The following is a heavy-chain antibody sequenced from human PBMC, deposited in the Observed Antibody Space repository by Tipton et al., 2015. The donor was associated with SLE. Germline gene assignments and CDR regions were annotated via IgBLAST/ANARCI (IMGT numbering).Heavy chain of an antibody. CDR1: GASIISNTYN. Sequence: LSLTCTISGASIISNTYNWGWIRQPPGRGLEWIGSIYFNGDTYYTPSLKSRVTISVDTSKNQFSLKLSSVTAADTAVYYCARHYYDTYYFDYWGQGTLVTVSS. CDR3: ARHYYDTYYFDY. D-gene: IGHD3-3*01. J-gene: IGHJ4*02. CDR2: IYFNGDT. V-gene: IGHV4-39*01.